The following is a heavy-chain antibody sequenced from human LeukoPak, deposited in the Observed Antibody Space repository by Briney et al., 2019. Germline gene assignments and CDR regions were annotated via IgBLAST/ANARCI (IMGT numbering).Heavy chain of an antibody. J-gene: IGHJ4*02. CDR1: GFTVSSNY. CDR2: FYSGGNT. CDR3: ARDYYGSGRLDY. D-gene: IGHD3-10*01. V-gene: IGHV3-53*01. Sequence: GGSLRLSCAASGFTVSSNYVSWVRQAPGKGLEWLSVFYSGGNTYYADSVKGRFTISRDSSKNTLYLQMNSLRAEDTAVYYCARDYYGSGRLDYWGQGTLVTVSS.